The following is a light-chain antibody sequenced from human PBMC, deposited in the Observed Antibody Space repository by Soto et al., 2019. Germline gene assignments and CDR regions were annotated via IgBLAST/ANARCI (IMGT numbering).Light chain of an antibody. CDR2: EDD. CDR1: KNDVGFYKY. V-gene: IGLV2-23*01. J-gene: IGLJ1*01. Sequence: QSVLTQPASVSGSPGQSIILSCTGTKNDVGFYKYVSWYQRHPGSAATLLIFEDDQRPSGVSSRFSASKYGNTASLTISGLQAEDEAEYTCCSYEGSSTYVFGSGTKVTV. CDR3: CSYEGSSTYV.